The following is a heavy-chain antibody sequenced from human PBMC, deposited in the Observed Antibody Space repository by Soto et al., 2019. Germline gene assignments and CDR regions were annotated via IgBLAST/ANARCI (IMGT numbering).Heavy chain of an antibody. CDR2: IYYSGST. D-gene: IGHD3-22*01. V-gene: IGHV4-39*01. Sequence: QPQLQESGPGLVKPSETLSLTCAVSGGSISSSSYYWGWIRQPPGKGLEWIGSIYYSGSTDYNPSLKSRVTISVDTSKNQFSLKLSSVTAADTAVYYCARHGGTHYYDSRGSQTGLYYFDYWGQGTLVTVSS. CDR3: ARHGGTHYYDSRGSQTGLYYFDY. CDR1: GGSISSSSYY. J-gene: IGHJ4*02.